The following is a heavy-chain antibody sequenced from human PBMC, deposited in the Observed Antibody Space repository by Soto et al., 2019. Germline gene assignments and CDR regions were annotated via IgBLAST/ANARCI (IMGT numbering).Heavy chain of an antibody. CDR3: ARDPTGELWFGD. V-gene: IGHV4-31*03. J-gene: IGHJ4*02. CDR1: GGSVNSGGYY. D-gene: IGHD3-10*01. Sequence: QVQLQESGPGLVKPSQTLSLTCTVSGGSVNSGGYYWSWIRQHPGKGLEWIGYIYYSGITYYNPSLKSRVTITVDTYKNRFSLKLSSVTAADTAVYYCARDPTGELWFGDWGQGTLVTVSS. CDR2: IYYSGIT.